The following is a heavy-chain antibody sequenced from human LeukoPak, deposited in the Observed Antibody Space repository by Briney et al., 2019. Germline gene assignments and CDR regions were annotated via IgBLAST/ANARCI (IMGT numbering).Heavy chain of an antibody. J-gene: IGHJ5*02. CDR2: INPNSGGT. CDR3: ARDSTYYDFWSGYYSRYSWFDP. Sequence: ASVKVSCKASGYTFTSYDINWVRQAPGQGLEWMGWINPNSGGTNYAQKFQGRVTMTRDTSISTAYMELSRLRSDDTAVYYCARDSTYYDFWSGYYSRYSWFDPWGQGTLVTVSS. CDR1: GYTFTSYD. D-gene: IGHD3-3*01. V-gene: IGHV1-2*02.